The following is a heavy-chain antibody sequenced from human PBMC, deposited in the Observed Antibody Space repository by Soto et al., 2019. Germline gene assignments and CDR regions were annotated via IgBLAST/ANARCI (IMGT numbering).Heavy chain of an antibody. J-gene: IGHJ4*02. V-gene: IGHV3-30*18. CDR2: ISYDGSNK. D-gene: IGHD2-15*01. Sequence: GGSRILSCAASGLTFSSYFMHWVRPAPGKGLEWVAVISYDGSNKYYADSVKGRFTISRDNSKNTLYLQMNSLRAEDTAVYYCAKPRDIVVVVAVKDFDYWGQGTLVTVSS. CDR3: AKPRDIVVVVAVKDFDY. CDR1: GLTFSSYF.